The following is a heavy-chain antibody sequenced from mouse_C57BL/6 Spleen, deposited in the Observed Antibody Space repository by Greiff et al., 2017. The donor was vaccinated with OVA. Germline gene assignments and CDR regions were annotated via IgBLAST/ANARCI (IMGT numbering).Heavy chain of an antibody. V-gene: IGHV1-4*01. CDR1: GYTFTSYT. Sequence: VKLMESGAELARPGASVKMSCKASGYTFTSYTMHWVKQRPGQGLEWIGYINPSSGYTKYNQKFKDKATLTADKSSSTAYMQLSSLTSEDSAVYYCARPFLRYFDVWGTGTTVTVSS. J-gene: IGHJ1*03. CDR3: ARPFLRYFDV. CDR2: INPSSGYT.